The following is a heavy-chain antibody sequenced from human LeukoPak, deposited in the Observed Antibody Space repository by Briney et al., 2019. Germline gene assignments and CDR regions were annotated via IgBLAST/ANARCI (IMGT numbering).Heavy chain of an antibody. CDR2: INSDGSST. V-gene: IGHV3-74*01. D-gene: IGHD3-10*01. CDR1: GFTYSSCW. J-gene: IGHJ6*03. Sequence: GGSLRLSCAASGFTYSSCWVHWVRQAPGKGLVWVSRINSDGSSTSYADSVKGRFTISRDTAKNTLYLQMNSLRAEDTAVYYCASGLVRGANYYYYYMDVWGKGTTVTVSS. CDR3: ASGLVRGANYYYYYMDV.